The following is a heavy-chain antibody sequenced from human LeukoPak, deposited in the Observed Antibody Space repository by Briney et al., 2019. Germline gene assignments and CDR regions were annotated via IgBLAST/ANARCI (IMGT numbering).Heavy chain of an antibody. V-gene: IGHV3-53*01. CDR1: GFTVSSNY. J-gene: IGHJ4*02. Sequence: PGGSLRLSCAASGFTVSSNYMNWVRQAPGKGLEWVSVIYSGGSPYYADSVKGRFSISRDNSKNTLYLQMSSLRAEDTAVYYCVREGYSYGSFDYWGQGTLVTVSS. D-gene: IGHD5-18*01. CDR2: IYSGGSP. CDR3: VREGYSYGSFDY.